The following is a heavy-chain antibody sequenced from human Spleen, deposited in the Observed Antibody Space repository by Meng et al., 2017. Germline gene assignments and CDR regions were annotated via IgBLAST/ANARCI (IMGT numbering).Heavy chain of an antibody. Sequence: GESLKISCAASGFTFSSYAMNWVRRAPGQGLEWVSSISGSGDSTDYTDSVKGRLTISRDNSKNTLYLQLNSLRVGDTAVYYCAKGYYGSGRNWFDPWGQGTLVTVSS. CDR1: GFTFSSYA. CDR3: AKGYYGSGRNWFDP. CDR2: ISGSGDST. D-gene: IGHD3-10*01. V-gene: IGHV3-23*01. J-gene: IGHJ5*02.